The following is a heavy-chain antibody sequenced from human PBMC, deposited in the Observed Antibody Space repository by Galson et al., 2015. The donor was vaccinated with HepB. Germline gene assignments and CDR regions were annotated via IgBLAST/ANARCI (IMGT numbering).Heavy chain of an antibody. Sequence: SLRLSCAASGFTFSDYYMSWIRQAPGKGLECVSYISSVGSYTNYADSVKGRFTISRDDAENSLYLQMNSLRAEDTAVYYCARNDLYRGLDVWGQGTTVTVSS. J-gene: IGHJ6*02. V-gene: IGHV3-11*06. CDR1: GFTFSDYY. CDR3: ARNDLYRGLDV. D-gene: IGHD1-1*01. CDR2: ISSVGSYT.